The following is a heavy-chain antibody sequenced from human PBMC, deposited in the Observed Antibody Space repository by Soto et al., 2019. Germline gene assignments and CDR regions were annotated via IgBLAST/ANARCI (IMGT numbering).Heavy chain of an antibody. CDR2: ISGHNGNT. D-gene: IGHD2-8*01. Sequence: ASVKVSCKASGYTFTNHGISWVRQAPGQGLEWLGWISGHNGNTKYAQRLKGRVTMTADTSTSTAHMELRSLRSDDTAVYYCARDLYPLAYYFDFWGQGTLVTVSS. CDR3: ARDLYPLAYYFDF. V-gene: IGHV1-18*04. J-gene: IGHJ4*02. CDR1: GYTFTNHG.